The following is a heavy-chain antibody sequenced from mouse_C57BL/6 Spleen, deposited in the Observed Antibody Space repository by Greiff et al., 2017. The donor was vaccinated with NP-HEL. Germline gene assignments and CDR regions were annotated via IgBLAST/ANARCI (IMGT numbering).Heavy chain of an antibody. J-gene: IGHJ4*01. CDR1: GYTFTSYG. V-gene: IGHV1-81*01. D-gene: IGHD2-1*01. Sequence: QVQLQQSGAELARPGASVKLSCKASGYTFTSYGISWVKQRTGQGLEWIGEIYPRSGNTYYKEKFKGKATLTADKSSSTAYMELRSLTSEDSAVYFCAREVTDSYAMDYWGQGTSVTVSS. CDR3: AREVTDSYAMDY. CDR2: IYPRSGNT.